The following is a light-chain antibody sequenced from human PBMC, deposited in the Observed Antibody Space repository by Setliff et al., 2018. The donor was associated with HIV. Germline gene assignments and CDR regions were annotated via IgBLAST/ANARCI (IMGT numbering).Light chain of an antibody. V-gene: IGLV2-14*03. CDR2: EVS. CDR3: FSYTTSKILV. J-gene: IGLJ3*02. Sequence: QSVLTQPASVSGSPGQSITISCTGTSSDVGGYSYVSWYQQHPGKAPKLIIYEVSNRPLGVSNRFSGSKSGNTASLTISGLQADDEADYYCFSYTTSKILVFGGGTKVTVL. CDR1: SSDVGGYSY.